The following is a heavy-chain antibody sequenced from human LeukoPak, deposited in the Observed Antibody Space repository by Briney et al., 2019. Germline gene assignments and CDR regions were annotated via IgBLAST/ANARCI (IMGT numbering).Heavy chain of an antibody. V-gene: IGHV1-18*01. Sequence: ASVKVSCKASGYTFTSYGISWVRQAPGQGLEWMEWISAYNGNTNYAQKLQGRVTMTTDTSTSTAYMELRSLRSDDTAVYYCAGGPTMMSSSDYYYGMDVWGQGTTVTVSS. CDR2: ISAYNGNT. D-gene: IGHD6-13*01. CDR1: GYTFTSYG. J-gene: IGHJ6*02. CDR3: AGGPTMMSSSDYYYGMDV.